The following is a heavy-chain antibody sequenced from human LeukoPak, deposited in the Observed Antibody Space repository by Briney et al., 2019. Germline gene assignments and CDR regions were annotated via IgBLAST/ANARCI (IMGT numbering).Heavy chain of an antibody. CDR3: AKDDTSNYYGSGSYYSYFDY. CDR1: GFTFSSYA. D-gene: IGHD3-10*01. J-gene: IGHJ4*02. V-gene: IGHV3-23*01. CDR2: ISGSGGST. Sequence: PGGSLRLSCAASGFTFSSYAMSWVRQAPGKGLEWVSAISGSGGSTYYADSVKGRFTISRDNSKNTLYLQMNSLRAEDTAVYYCAKDDTSNYYGSGSYYSYFDYWGQGTLVTVSS.